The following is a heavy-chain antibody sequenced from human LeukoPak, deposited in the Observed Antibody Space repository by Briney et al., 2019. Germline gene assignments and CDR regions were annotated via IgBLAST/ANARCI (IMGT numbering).Heavy chain of an antibody. D-gene: IGHD1-7*01. Sequence: ASVKVSCKASGYTFTGYYMHWVRQAPGQGLEWMGWINPNSGGTNYAQKFQGRVTMTRDTSISTAYMELSRLRSDDTAVYYCATDRGLLTGTTNAFDVWGQGTMVTVSS. V-gene: IGHV1-2*02. CDR1: GYTFTGYY. CDR2: INPNSGGT. J-gene: IGHJ3*01. CDR3: ATDRGLLTGTTNAFDV.